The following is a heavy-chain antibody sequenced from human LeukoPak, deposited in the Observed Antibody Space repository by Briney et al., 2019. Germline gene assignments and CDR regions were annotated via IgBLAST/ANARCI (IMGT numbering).Heavy chain of an antibody. CDR2: ISSSSSTI. V-gene: IGHV3-48*01. D-gene: IGHD3-16*02. Sequence: PGGSLRLSCAASGFTFSSYSMNWVRQAPGKGLEWVSYISSSSSTIYYADSVKGQFTISRDNAKNSLYLQMNSLRAEDTAVYYCAMRYDYVWGSYRSAEYFQHWGQGTLVTVSS. CDR1: GFTFSSYS. CDR3: AMRYDYVWGSYRSAEYFQH. J-gene: IGHJ1*01.